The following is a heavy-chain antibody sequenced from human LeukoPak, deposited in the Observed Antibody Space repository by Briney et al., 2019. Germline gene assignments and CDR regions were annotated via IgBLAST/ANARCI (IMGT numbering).Heavy chain of an antibody. Sequence: GSLRLSCAASGFTFSSFSMNWVRQAPGKGLEWISYISSSSSSTYYADSVKGRFTISRDNAKNSLYLQMNSLRAEDTAVYYCARVIGSYGDSAYWGQGTLVTVSS. CDR2: ISSSSSST. CDR3: ARVIGSYGDSAY. CDR1: GFTFSSFS. J-gene: IGHJ4*02. V-gene: IGHV3-48*04. D-gene: IGHD4-17*01.